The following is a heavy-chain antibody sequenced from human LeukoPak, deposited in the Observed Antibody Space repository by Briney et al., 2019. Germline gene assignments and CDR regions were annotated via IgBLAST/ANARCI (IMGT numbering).Heavy chain of an antibody. CDR2: INPSGGST. J-gene: IGHJ4*02. CDR3: ARSPKVSYCGGDCYSSYFDY. Sequence: ASVKVSCKASGYTFTSYYMHWVRQAPGQGLEWMGIINPSGGSTSYAQKFQGRVTMTRDMSTSTVYMELSSLRSEDTAVYYCARSPKVSYCGGDCYSSYFDYWGQGTLVTVSS. CDR1: GYTFTSYY. D-gene: IGHD2-21*02. V-gene: IGHV1-46*01.